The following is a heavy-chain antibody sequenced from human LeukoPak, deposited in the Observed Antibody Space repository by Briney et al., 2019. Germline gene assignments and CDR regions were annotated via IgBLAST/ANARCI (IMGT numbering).Heavy chain of an antibody. CDR3: ARETTWIQLWSHPSGFDI. CDR1: GGTFSSYA. J-gene: IGHJ3*02. V-gene: IGHV1-69*04. Sequence: SVKVSCKASGGTFSSYAISWVRQAPGQGLGWMGRIIPILGIANYAQKFQGRVTITADKSTSTAYMELSSLRSEDTAVYYCARETTWIQLWSHPSGFDIWGQGTMVTVSS. CDR2: IIPILGIA. D-gene: IGHD5-18*01.